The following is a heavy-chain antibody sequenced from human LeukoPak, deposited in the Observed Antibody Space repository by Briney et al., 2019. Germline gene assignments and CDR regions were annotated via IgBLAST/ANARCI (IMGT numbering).Heavy chain of an antibody. V-gene: IGHV3-30*18. CDR1: GFTFSSYG. CDR3: AKDHNYDILTGYYQSGFDY. J-gene: IGHJ4*02. Sequence: PGRSLKLSCAASGFTFSSYGMHWVRQAPGKGLEWVAVVSYDGSNKYSADSVKGRFTISRDNSKNTLDLQMNSLRAEDTAVYYCAKDHNYDILTGYYQSGFDYWGQGTLVTVSS. D-gene: IGHD3-9*01. CDR2: VSYDGSNK.